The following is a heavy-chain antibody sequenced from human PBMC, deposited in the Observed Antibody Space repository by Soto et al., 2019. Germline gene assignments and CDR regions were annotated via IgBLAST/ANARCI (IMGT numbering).Heavy chain of an antibody. CDR3: ARDSRGYCSSTSCFNWFDP. Sequence: QVQLVQSGAEVTKPGASVKVSCKASGYTFTSYGISWVRQAPGQGLEWMGWISAYNGNTNYAQKLQGRVTMTTDTSTSTAYMELRSLGSDYTAVYYCARDSRGYCSSTSCFNWFDPWGQGTLVTVSS. CDR2: ISAYNGNT. D-gene: IGHD2-2*01. J-gene: IGHJ5*02. V-gene: IGHV1-18*01. CDR1: GYTFTSYG.